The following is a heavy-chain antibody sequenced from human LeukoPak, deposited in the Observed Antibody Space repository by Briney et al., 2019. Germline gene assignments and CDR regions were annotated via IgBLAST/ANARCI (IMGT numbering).Heavy chain of an antibody. Sequence: SETLSLTCTVSGDSISDPSHCWVWVRQSPGTGLEWIGSLYNGVSVTYYTPSLKSRITISPDTSKNPFSLSLSSVTDADTAIYYCVRIFGVLRRDYYFDYWGQGSLVTVSS. CDR2: LYNGVSVT. CDR3: VRIFGVLRRDYYFDY. V-gene: IGHV4-39*07. CDR1: GDSISDPSHC. J-gene: IGHJ4*02. D-gene: IGHD3-3*01.